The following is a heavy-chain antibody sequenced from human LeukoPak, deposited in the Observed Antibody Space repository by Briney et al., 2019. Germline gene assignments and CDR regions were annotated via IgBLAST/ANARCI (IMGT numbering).Heavy chain of an antibody. J-gene: IGHJ6*03. V-gene: IGHV3-66*02. D-gene: IGHD4-23*01. CDR3: ARDRRGNGYYYYMDV. CDR1: GFTVSSNY. Sequence: GGSLRLSCAASGFTVSSNYMSWVRQAPGKGLEWVSVIYSGGSTYYADSVKGRFTISRDNSKNTLYLQMNSLRAEDTAVYYCARDRRGNGYYYYMDVWGKGTTVTVSS. CDR2: IYSGGST.